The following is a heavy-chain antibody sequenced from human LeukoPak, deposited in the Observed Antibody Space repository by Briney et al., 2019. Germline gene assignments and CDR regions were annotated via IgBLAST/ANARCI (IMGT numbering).Heavy chain of an antibody. J-gene: IGHJ5*02. D-gene: IGHD3-10*01. CDR2: INPNSGGT. Sequence: ASAKVSCKASGYTFTGYYMHWVRQAPGQGLEWMGWINPNSGGTNYAQKFQGRVTMTRDTSISTAYMELGRLRSDDTAVYYCARVGGSGRVDWFDPWGQGTLVTVSS. CDR1: GYTFTGYY. CDR3: ARVGGSGRVDWFDP. V-gene: IGHV1-2*02.